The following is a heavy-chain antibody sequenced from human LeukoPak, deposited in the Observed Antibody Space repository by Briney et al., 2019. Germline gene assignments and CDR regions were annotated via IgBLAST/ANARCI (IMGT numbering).Heavy chain of an antibody. J-gene: IGHJ3*02. CDR3: ARARTNYYYDSSGYYRDAFDI. V-gene: IGHV3-48*03. D-gene: IGHD3-22*01. CDR2: ISSSGSTI. Sequence: GGSLRLSCAASGFTFSSYEMNWVRQAPGKGLEWVSYISSSGSTIYYADSVKGRFTISRANAQNSMYLQMSSLRAEDTAVYYCARARTNYYYDSSGYYRDAFDIWGQGTLVTVSS. CDR1: GFTFSSYE.